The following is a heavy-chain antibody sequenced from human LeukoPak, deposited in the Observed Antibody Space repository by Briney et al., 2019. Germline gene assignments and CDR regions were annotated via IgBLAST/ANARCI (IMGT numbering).Heavy chain of an antibody. V-gene: IGHV3-48*01. D-gene: IGHD5-18*01. CDR1: GFIFSSYS. CDR2: ISSSSSTI. J-gene: IGHJ6*03. CDR3: ARVAAATVPYYYYMDV. Sequence: GGSLRLSCAASGFIFSSYSMNWVRQAPGKGLEWVSYISSSSSTIYYADSVKGRFTISRDNAKNSLYLQMCSRRAADTAVYYCARVAAATVPYYYYMDVWGKGTTVTISS.